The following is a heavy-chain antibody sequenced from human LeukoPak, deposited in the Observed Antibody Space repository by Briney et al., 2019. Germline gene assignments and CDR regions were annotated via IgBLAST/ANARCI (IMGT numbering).Heavy chain of an antibody. D-gene: IGHD3-10*01. V-gene: IGHV3-30*18. Sequence: GRSLRLSCAASGFTFSSYGMHWVRQAPGKGLEWVAVISYDGSNKYYADSVKGRFTISGDNSKNTLYPQMNSLRAEDTAVYYCAKGSWTVDYWGQGTLVTVSS. CDR2: ISYDGSNK. CDR1: GFTFSSYG. CDR3: AKGSWTVDY. J-gene: IGHJ4*02.